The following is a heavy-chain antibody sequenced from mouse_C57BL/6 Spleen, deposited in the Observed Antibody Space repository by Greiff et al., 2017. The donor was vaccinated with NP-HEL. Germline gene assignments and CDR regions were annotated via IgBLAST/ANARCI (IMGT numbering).Heavy chain of an antibody. CDR2: ISYDGSN. CDR3: ARYDYDFDY. CDR1: GYSITSGYY. D-gene: IGHD2-4*01. V-gene: IGHV3-6*01. J-gene: IGHJ2*01. Sequence: EVQVVESGPGLVKPSQSLSLTCSVTGYSITSGYYWNWIRQFPGNKLEWMGYISYDGSNNYNPSLKNRISITRDTSKNQFFLKLNSVTTEDTATYYCARYDYDFDYWGQGTTLTVSS.